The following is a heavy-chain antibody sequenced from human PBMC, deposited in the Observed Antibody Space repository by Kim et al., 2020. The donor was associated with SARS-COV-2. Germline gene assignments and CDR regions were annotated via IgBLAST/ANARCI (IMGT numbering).Heavy chain of an antibody. D-gene: IGHD6-19*01. CDR2: IRSKAYGGTT. V-gene: IGHV3-49*03. J-gene: IGHJ5*02. Sequence: GGSLRLSCTASGFTFGDYAMSWFRQAPGKGLEWVGFIRSKAYGGTTEYAASVKGRFTISRDDSKSIAYLQMNSLKTEDTAVYYCTRARQWLVLSNWFDPWGQGTLVTVSS. CDR1: GFTFGDYA. CDR3: TRARQWLVLSNWFDP.